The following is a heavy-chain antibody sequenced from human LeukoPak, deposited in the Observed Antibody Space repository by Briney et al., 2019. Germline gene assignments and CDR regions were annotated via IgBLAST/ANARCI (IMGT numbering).Heavy chain of an antibody. CDR3: ARGDFDDYLTNNYFDY. Sequence: TSETLSLTCTVSGGSISSGNYYWTWIRQHPGKGLEWIGYIYYSGSTYYNPSLKSRVTISVDTSKNQFSLKLSSLTAADTAVYYCARGDFDDYLTNNYFDYWGQGTLVTVSS. D-gene: IGHD4-17*01. CDR2: IYYSGST. V-gene: IGHV4-31*03. CDR1: GGSISSGNYY. J-gene: IGHJ4*02.